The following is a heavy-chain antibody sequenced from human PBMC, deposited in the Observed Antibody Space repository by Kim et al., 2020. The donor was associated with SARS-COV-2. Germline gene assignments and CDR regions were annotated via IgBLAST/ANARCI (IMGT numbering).Heavy chain of an antibody. CDR3: ATDRGASMDV. J-gene: IGHJ6*02. CDR2: LRSDGNYI. CDR1: GFTFGNNW. V-gene: IGHV3-74*01. Sequence: GGSLRLSCEGSGFTFGNNWMHWVRQAPGKGLVWVSRLRSDGNYITYADAVKGRFTIARDNAKSTLYLQMNSLRAEDTAVYYCATDRGASMDVWGQGTTVTVSS. D-gene: IGHD5-12*01.